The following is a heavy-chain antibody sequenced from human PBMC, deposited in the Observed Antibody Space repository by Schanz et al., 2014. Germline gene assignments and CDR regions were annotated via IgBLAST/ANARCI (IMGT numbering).Heavy chain of an antibody. V-gene: IGHV4-39*01. D-gene: IGHD4-4*01. Sequence: QLQLQESGPGLVKPSETLSLTCTVSGASISGSSDYWGWIRQSPGKGLEWIGNIYYTGTTYYNPSRKSRFSISVDTPKNQFSLKLPSVTAADTAVFYCARRDNYLSAFDIWGQGTMVTVSS. CDR2: IYYTGTT. CDR3: ARRDNYLSAFDI. J-gene: IGHJ3*02. CDR1: GASISGSSDY.